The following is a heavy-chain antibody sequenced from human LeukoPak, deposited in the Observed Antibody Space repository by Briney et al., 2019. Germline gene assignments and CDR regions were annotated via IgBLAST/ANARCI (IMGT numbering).Heavy chain of an antibody. CDR2: IYYSGST. CDR3: ARGRDDYDAFYWFDP. V-gene: IGHV4-30-4*01. Sequence: PSETLSLTCTVSGGSISSGDYYWSWIRQPPGKGLEWIGYIYYSGSTYYNPSLKSRVTISVDTSKNQFSLKLSSVTAADTAVYYCARGRDDYDAFYWFDPWGQGTLVTVSS. J-gene: IGHJ5*02. CDR1: GGSISSGDYY. D-gene: IGHD4-17*01.